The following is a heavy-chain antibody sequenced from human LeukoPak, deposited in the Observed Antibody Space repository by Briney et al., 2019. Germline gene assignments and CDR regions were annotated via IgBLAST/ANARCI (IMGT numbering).Heavy chain of an antibody. Sequence: GGSLRLSCAASGFTFSSYGMHWVRQAPGKGLEWVAVISYDGSNKYYADSVKGRFTISRDNSKSTLYLQMNSLRAEDTAVYYCAKDRTHYGSGSYLFDYWGQGTLVTVSS. J-gene: IGHJ4*02. V-gene: IGHV3-30*18. CDR2: ISYDGSNK. CDR3: AKDRTHYGSGSYLFDY. CDR1: GFTFSSYG. D-gene: IGHD3-10*01.